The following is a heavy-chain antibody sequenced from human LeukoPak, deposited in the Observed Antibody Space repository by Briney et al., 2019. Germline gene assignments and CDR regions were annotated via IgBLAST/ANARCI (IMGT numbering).Heavy chain of an antibody. Sequence: ASVKVSCKASGYTFTSYDINWVRQATGQGLEWMGWMNPNSGNTGYAQKLQGRVTMTRNTSISTAYMELSSLRSEDTAVYYCARGRRRNCSGGSCWFDPWGQGTLVTVSS. CDR3: ARGRRRNCSGGSCWFDP. CDR2: MNPNSGNT. J-gene: IGHJ5*02. D-gene: IGHD2-15*01. CDR1: GYTFTSYD. V-gene: IGHV1-8*01.